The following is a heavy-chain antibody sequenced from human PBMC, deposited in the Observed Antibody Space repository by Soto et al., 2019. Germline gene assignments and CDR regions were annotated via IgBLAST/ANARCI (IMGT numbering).Heavy chain of an antibody. Sequence: GSLRLSCAASGFTFSSYAMSWVRQAPGKGLEWVSAISGSGGSTYYADSVKGRFTISRDNSKNTLYLQMNSLRAEDTAVYYCAKVPDYGGNWYYFDYWGQGTLVTGFS. J-gene: IGHJ4*02. CDR2: ISGSGGST. CDR1: GFTFSSYA. D-gene: IGHD4-17*01. V-gene: IGHV3-23*01. CDR3: AKVPDYGGNWYYFDY.